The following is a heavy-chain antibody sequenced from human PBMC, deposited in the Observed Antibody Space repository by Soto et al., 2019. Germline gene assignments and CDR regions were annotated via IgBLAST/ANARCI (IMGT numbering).Heavy chain of an antibody. CDR1: DFTFNTYS. V-gene: IGHV3-48*01. D-gene: IGHD4-17*01. Sequence: EVRLVESGGDLVQPGGSLRLSCAASDFTFNTYSMNWVRQAPGKGLEWVSYIRISRSVIHHPDSVNGRFTISRDNAKNALYLQINTLRVDDTAVYYCAGKVFGDYEFFASGGQRTVVTVSS. CDR3: AGKVFGDYEFFAS. CDR2: IRISRSVI. J-gene: IGHJ4*02.